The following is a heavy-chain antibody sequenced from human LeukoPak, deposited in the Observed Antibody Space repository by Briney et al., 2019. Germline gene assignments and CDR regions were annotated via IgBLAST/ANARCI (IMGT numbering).Heavy chain of an antibody. CDR3: ARTLLWFGEPLYYFDY. J-gene: IGHJ4*02. V-gene: IGHV4-61*05. CDR1: GGSISSSSYY. D-gene: IGHD3-10*01. Sequence: PSEILSLTCTVSGGSISSSSYYWGWIHQSPGKGLEWIGYIYYSGSTNYNPSLKSRVTISVDTSKNQFSLKLSSVTAADTAVYYCARTLLWFGEPLYYFDYWGQGTLVTVSS. CDR2: IYYSGST.